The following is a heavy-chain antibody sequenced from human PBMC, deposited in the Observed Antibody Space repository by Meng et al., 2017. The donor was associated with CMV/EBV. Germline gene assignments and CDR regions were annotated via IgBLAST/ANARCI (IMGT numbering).Heavy chain of an antibody. CDR1: GFTFSSYA. Sequence: GESLKISCAASGFTFSSYAMHWVRQAPGKGLEWVAVISYDGSNKYYADSVKGRFTISRDNSKNTLYLQMNSLRAEDTAVYYCAREGLRTIFDRTYYYYGMDVWGQGTTVPSP. V-gene: IGHV3-30*04. CDR3: AREGLRTIFDRTYYYYGMDV. CDR2: ISYDGSNK. D-gene: IGHD3-3*01. J-gene: IGHJ6*02.